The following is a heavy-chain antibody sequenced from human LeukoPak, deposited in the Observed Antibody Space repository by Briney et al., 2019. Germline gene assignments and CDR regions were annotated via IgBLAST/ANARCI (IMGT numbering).Heavy chain of an antibody. Sequence: GGSLRLSCAASVFTFSSYSMNWVRQAPGKGLEWVSYISSSSSTIYYADPVKGRFTISRDNAKNSLYLQMNSLRAEDTAVYYCARQTTRYKDVWGKGTTVTVSS. CDR2: ISSSSSTI. D-gene: IGHD4-17*01. V-gene: IGHV3-48*01. CDR3: ARQTTRYKDV. CDR1: VFTFSSYS. J-gene: IGHJ6*03.